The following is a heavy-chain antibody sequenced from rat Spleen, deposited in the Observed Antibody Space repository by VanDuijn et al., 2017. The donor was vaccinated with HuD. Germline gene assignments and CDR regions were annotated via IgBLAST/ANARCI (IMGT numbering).Heavy chain of an antibody. V-gene: IGHV5-25*01. D-gene: IGHD1-12*03. Sequence: EVQLVESGGGLVQPGRSMKLSCAALGFTFSNYYMAWVRQAPTKGLECVASISTGGGNTYYRDSVKGRFTISRDNAKSTLYLQTDSLRSEDTATYYCARRGGGDGYYLDYFDYWGQGVMVTVSS. CDR3: ARRGGGDGYYLDYFDY. CDR1: GFTFSNYY. J-gene: IGHJ2*01. CDR2: ISTGGGNT.